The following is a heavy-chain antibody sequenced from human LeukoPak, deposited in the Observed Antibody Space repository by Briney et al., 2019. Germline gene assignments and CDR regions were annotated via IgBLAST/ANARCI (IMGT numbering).Heavy chain of an antibody. CDR1: GGTFSSYA. J-gene: IGHJ4*02. V-gene: IGHV1-69*04. CDR3: ARVFSGSYSY. CDR2: IIPILGIA. D-gene: IGHD3-10*02. Sequence: GASVKVSCKASGGTFSSYAISWVRQAPGQGLEWMGRIIPILGIANYAQKFQGRVTITADKATSTAYMELSSLRSEDTAVYYCARVFSGSYSYWGQGTLVTVSS.